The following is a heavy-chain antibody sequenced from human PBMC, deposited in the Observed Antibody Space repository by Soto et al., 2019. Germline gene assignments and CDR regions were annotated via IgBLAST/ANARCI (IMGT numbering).Heavy chain of an antibody. CDR1: GFTFSSYA. J-gene: IGHJ4*02. CDR3: AKGPWVVVVPAAMNY. CDR2: ISGSGGST. Sequence: GGSLRLSCAASGFTFSSYAMSWVRQAPGKGLEWVSAISGSGGSTYYADSVKGRFTISRDNSKNTLYLQMNSLRAEDTAVYYCAKGPWVVVVPAAMNYWGQGTLVTVSS. V-gene: IGHV3-23*01. D-gene: IGHD2-2*01.